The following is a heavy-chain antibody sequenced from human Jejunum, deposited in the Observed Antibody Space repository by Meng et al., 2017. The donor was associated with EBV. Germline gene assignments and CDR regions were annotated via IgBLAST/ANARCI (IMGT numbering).Heavy chain of an antibody. J-gene: IGHJ4*02. CDR1: GYTFTNYP. CDR2: INPGNGET. D-gene: IGHD3/OR15-3a*01. V-gene: IGHV1-3*01. Sequence: QLQLVESGAEVKKPGASVKLSCKASGYTFTNYPIHWVRQDPGQRPEWMGCINPGNGETEFSQKFQGRVTITRDTSATTAYMELTSLRSEDTAVYYCASRPGFNIGPFDYWGQGTLVTASS. CDR3: ASRPGFNIGPFDY.